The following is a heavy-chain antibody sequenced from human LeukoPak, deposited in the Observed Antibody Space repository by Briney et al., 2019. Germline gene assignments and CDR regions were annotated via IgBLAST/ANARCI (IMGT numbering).Heavy chain of an antibody. V-gene: IGHV1-18*04. D-gene: IGHD2-15*01. CDR2: ISTYTGDT. J-gene: IGHJ4*02. CDR1: GYTFTIRG. CDR3: ARESGGNTMAGDY. Sequence: ASVTVSFKSSGYTFTIRGISWVRQAPGQGLEWLGWISTYTGDTNYAQTLQGRVTITTDTPTATAYMELRSLTSDGTAVYYCARESGGNTMAGDYWGQGTLVTVSS.